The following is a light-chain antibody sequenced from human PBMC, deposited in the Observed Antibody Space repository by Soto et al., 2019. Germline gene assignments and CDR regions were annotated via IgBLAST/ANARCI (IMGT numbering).Light chain of an antibody. CDR2: EVS. CDR3: SSYTSSSIDYV. V-gene: IGLV2-14*01. J-gene: IGLJ1*01. CDR1: SSDVGGYNY. Sequence: QSVLTQPASVSGSPGQSITISCTGTSSDVGGYNYVSWYQQHPGKAPKLMIYEVSNRPSGVSNHFSGSKSGNTASLTISGLQAEDEADYYCSSYTSSSIDYVFGPGTKLTVL.